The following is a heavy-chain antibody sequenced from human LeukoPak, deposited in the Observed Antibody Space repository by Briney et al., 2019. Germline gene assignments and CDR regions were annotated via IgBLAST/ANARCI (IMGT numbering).Heavy chain of an antibody. J-gene: IGHJ4*02. Sequence: GGSLRLSCAVAGFTFSSHWMHWVRQAPGKGLVWVSRINNNGSDIKYADSVKGRFTMSRDNAQNTLYLQMNSLRAEDTAVYYCTRGNVRPDYWGQGTLVTVSS. CDR2: INNNGSDI. V-gene: IGHV3-74*01. CDR1: GFTFSSHW. D-gene: IGHD1-1*01. CDR3: TRGNVRPDY.